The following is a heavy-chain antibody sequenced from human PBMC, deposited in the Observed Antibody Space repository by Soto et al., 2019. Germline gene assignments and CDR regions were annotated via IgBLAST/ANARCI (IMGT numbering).Heavy chain of an antibody. D-gene: IGHD3-10*01. CDR3: ARADKTIVPLAQ. CDR2: MSYTGNT. Sequence: PSETLSLTCTVSAGSISAYFWNWIRQPPGKGLEWIGYMSYTGNTNYNPSLTSRVSISVDTSKNQLSLNLNSVTAADTAVYYCARADKTIVPLAQWGQGTMVTVSS. CDR1: AGSISAYF. J-gene: IGHJ4*02. V-gene: IGHV4-59*01.